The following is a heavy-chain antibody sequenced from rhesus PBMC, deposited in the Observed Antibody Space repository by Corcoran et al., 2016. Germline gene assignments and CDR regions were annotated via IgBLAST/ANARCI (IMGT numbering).Heavy chain of an antibody. J-gene: IGHJ4*01. CDR2: ISGSSGST. CDR1: GVSISSNW. CDR3: ARGSYSGSPDY. V-gene: IGHV4-147*01. D-gene: IGHD3-16*01. Sequence: QLQLQVSGPGLVKPSETLSLTCAVSGVSISSNWWNWIRQPPGRGLEWVGRISGSSGSTSYKPPHKSRGPISPATTKSQLSLRLISVTAADTAVYFCARGSYSGSPDYWGQGVLVTVSS.